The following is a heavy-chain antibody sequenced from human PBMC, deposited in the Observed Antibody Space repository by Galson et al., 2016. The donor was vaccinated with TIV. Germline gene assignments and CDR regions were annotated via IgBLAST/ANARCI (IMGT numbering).Heavy chain of an antibody. CDR2: IYSGGDT. J-gene: IGHJ3*01. V-gene: IGHV3-53*01. CDR3: AKDRINWTLRGAFDL. Sequence: SLRLSCAVSGFTVNAYHMSWVRQAPGKGLEWVSVIYSGGDTYYSDSVKGRFTISRDNSKNTMYLQMTSLRADDSAVYYCAKDRINWTLRGAFDLWGLGTMVTVSS. D-gene: IGHD1-20*01. CDR1: GFTVNAYH.